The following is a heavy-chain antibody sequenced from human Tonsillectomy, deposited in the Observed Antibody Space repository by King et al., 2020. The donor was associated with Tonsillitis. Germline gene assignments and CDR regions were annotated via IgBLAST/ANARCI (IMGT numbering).Heavy chain of an antibody. Sequence: VQLQESGPGLVKPTQTLSLTCTVSGGSINTGAYYWSWIRQPTGQGLEWIGRIYNNGSTNYNPSLKSRVSISLDTSKNQFSLKLSSVTAADTAVYYCASQYTITWFYFDYWGQGTLVTVSS. CDR2: IYNNGST. CDR3: ASQYTITWFYFDY. D-gene: IGHD6-13*01. CDR1: GGSINTGAYY. J-gene: IGHJ4*02. V-gene: IGHV4-61*02.